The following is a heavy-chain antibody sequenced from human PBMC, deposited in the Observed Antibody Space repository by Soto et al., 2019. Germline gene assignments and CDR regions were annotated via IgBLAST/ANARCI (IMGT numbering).Heavy chain of an antibody. CDR2: IVPMFGTA. J-gene: IGHJ6*02. D-gene: IGHD6-13*01. CDR3: ARTGTYSRPISQNSGMDV. Sequence: SVKVSCKASGGIFDDFIMNWVRQTPGQGLEWMGGIVPMFGTATYAEKFKGRVTISATGSTSTAYMEFTSLRSEDTAVYYCARTGTYSRPISQNSGMDVWGQGTTVTASS. CDR1: GGIFDDFI. V-gene: IGHV1-69*13.